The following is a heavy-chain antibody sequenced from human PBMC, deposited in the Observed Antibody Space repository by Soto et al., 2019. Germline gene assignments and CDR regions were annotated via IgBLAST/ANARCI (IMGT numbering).Heavy chain of an antibody. CDR3: AKDWAPSAIADRLGYYYGMDV. D-gene: IGHD6-6*01. Sequence: QPGGSLRLSCAASGFTFSSYGMHWVRQAPGKGLEWVAVISYDGSNKYYADSVKGRFTISRDNSKNTLYLQMNSLRAEDTAVYYCAKDWAPSAIADRLGYYYGMDVWGQGTTVTVYS. CDR2: ISYDGSNK. V-gene: IGHV3-30*18. CDR1: GFTFSSYG. J-gene: IGHJ6*02.